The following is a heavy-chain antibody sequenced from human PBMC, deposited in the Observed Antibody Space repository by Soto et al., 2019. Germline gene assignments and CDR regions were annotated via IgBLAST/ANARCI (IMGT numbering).Heavy chain of an antibody. CDR2: IKSKNNGGTT. Sequence: GGSLRLSCAASGFTFSNAWINWVRQPPGKGLEWVGRIKSKNNGGTTDFAAPVKGRFAISRDDSQNMVFLQMNSLKTEDTATYYCTTDSYISTVVVRFDYWGHGTLVTVSS. J-gene: IGHJ4*03. V-gene: IGHV3-15*07. CDR3: TTDSYISTVVVRFDY. CDR1: GFTFSNAW. D-gene: IGHD2-15*01.